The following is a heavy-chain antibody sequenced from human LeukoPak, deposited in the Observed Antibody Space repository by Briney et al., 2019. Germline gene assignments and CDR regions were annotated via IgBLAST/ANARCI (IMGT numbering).Heavy chain of an antibody. J-gene: IGHJ4*02. Sequence: WGSLRLSCAASGFTFSSYWMHWVRQAPGKGLVWVSRINSDGGSTSYADSVKGRFTISRDNAKNTLYLQMNSLRAEDTAVYYCARAEARYPDYYDSSGYSMPFDYWGQGTLVTVSS. CDR3: ARAEARYPDYYDSSGYSMPFDY. V-gene: IGHV3-74*01. CDR1: GFTFSSYW. D-gene: IGHD3-22*01. CDR2: INSDGGST.